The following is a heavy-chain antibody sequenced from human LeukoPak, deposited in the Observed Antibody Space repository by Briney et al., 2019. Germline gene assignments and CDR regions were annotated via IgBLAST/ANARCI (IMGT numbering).Heavy chain of an antibody. V-gene: IGHV3-48*04. CDR3: ARGPYYYYMDV. Sequence: PGGSLRLSCAASGFTFSTYNMNWVRQAPGKGLEWVAYISAGDSRKYYADSVKGRFTVSRDNARNSLYLQMNSLGAEDTAIYYCARGPYYYYMDVWGKGTTVTVSS. CDR1: GFTFSTYN. CDR2: ISAGDSRK. J-gene: IGHJ6*03.